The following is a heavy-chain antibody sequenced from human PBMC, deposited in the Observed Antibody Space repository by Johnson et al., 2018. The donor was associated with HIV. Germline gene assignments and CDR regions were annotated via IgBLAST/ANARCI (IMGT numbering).Heavy chain of an antibody. CDR3: ARQDSSGWLHDAFDI. CDR1: GFTFSSYA. Sequence: VQLVESGGGVVQPGRSLRLSCAASGFTFSSYAMHWVRQAPGKGLEWVAVISYDGSNKYYADSVKGRFTISRENSKNTLYLQMNSLRVGDTAVYYCARQDSSGWLHDAFDIWGQGTMVTVSS. V-gene: IGHV3-30-3*01. CDR2: ISYDGSNK. J-gene: IGHJ3*02. D-gene: IGHD6-19*01.